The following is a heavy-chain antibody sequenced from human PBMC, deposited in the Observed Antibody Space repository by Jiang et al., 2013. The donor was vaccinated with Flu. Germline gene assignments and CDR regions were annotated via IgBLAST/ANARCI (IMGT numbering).Heavy chain of an antibody. CDR2: IIPVIGVT. CDR1: GGTFHSYT. Sequence: GAEVKKPGSSVKVSCKASGGTFHSYTINWVRQAPGQGPEWVGRIIPVIGVTSYAQEFQGRVTITADKSTSTVYMEMSSLRSDDTAVYFCARATCGGDCYSGGLAYFYFDYWGPGTRGHRLL. D-gene: IGHD2-21*02. V-gene: IGHV1-69*02. J-gene: IGHJ4*02. CDR3: ARATCGGDCYSGGLAYFYFDY.